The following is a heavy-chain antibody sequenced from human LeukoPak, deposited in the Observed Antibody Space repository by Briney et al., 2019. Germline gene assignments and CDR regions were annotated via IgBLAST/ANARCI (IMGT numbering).Heavy chain of an antibody. J-gene: IGHJ5*02. CDR3: ARSAWGANDFYFWFDP. CDR1: GGPFSDYY. V-gene: IGHV4-34*01. D-gene: IGHD3/OR15-3a*01. Sequence: SETLSLICAVYGGPFSDYYWGWIRQFPGKGLDWIGCVDHRGTTFYNPSVKSRATFAVHTTRNQFSSKLNSVTAADTAVYHCARSAWGANDFYFWFDPWGKGTLVTVSS. CDR2: VDHRGTT.